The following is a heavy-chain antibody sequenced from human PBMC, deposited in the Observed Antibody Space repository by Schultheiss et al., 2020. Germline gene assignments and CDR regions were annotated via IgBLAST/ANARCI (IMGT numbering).Heavy chain of an antibody. V-gene: IGHV4-39*01. CDR2: IYYSGST. J-gene: IGHJ4*02. CDR3: ARHSRYSGYDSHDY. D-gene: IGHD5-12*01. CDR1: GGSISSGSYY. Sequence: SETLSLTCTVSGGSISSGSYYWSWIRQHPGKGLEWIGYIYYSGSTYYNPSLKSRVTISVDTSKNQFSLKLSSVTAADTAVYYCARHSRYSGYDSHDYWGQGTLVTVSS.